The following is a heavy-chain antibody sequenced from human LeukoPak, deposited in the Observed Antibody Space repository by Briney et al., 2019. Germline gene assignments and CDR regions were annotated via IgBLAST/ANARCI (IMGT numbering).Heavy chain of an antibody. CDR2: IIPILGIA. J-gene: IGHJ4*02. CDR1: GGTFSSYA. CDR3: ARVGFGYGDLAPLDY. D-gene: IGHD4-17*01. Sequence: SVKVSCKASGGTFSSYAISWVRQAPGQGLEWMGRIIPILGIANYAQKFQGKVTMTADKSTSTAYMELSSLRSEDTAVYYCARVGFGYGDLAPLDYWGQGTLVTVSS. V-gene: IGHV1-69*04.